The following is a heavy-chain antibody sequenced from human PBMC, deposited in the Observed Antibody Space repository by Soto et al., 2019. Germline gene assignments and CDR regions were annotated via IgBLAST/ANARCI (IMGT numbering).Heavy chain of an antibody. CDR1: GGSISNFY. Sequence: QVHLRESGPGLVKPSETLSLSCTVSGGSISNFYWSWIRQPPGKGLEWIGYISYSGNTNYNPSLKSPVAIAVDPSKNPLHLNLTSVTAADKAVYYCARAPMVLSRSYFVSWGQVTPVTVSS. J-gene: IGHJ4*02. V-gene: IGHV4-59*01. CDR3: ARAPMVLSRSYFVS. CDR2: ISYSGNT. D-gene: IGHD2-8*01.